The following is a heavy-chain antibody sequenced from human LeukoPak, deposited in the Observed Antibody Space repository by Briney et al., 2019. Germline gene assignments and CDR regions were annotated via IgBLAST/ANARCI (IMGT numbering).Heavy chain of an antibody. CDR3: AREYYYDSSGYLYDAFDI. Sequence: PGGSLRLSCAASGFTFSSYVMHWVRQAPGKGLEWVAIISYDGSNEYYADSVKGRFTISRDNAKDSLYLQMNSLRAEDTALYYCAREYYYDSSGYLYDAFDIWGQGTMVTVSS. V-gene: IGHV3-30*04. D-gene: IGHD3-22*01. CDR1: GFTFSSYV. CDR2: ISYDGSNE. J-gene: IGHJ3*02.